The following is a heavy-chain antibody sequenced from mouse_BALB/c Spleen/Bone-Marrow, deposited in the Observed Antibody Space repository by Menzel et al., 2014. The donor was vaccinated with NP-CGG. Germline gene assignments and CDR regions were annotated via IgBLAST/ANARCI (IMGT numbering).Heavy chain of an antibody. D-gene: IGHD2-3*01. V-gene: IGHV1-4*01. Sequence: VMLVESGAELARPGASVKMSCRASGYTFTTYTIHWVRQRPGQGLEWIGYINPSSGYTNYIQKFKDKATLTADKSSSTAYMQLSSLTSGDSAVYYCARRDDGYVFFDYWGQGTTLTVSS. CDR2: INPSSGYT. CDR3: ARRDDGYVFFDY. J-gene: IGHJ2*01. CDR1: GYTFTTYT.